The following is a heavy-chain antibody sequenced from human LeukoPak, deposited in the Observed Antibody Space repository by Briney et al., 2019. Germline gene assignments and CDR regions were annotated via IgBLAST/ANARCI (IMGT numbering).Heavy chain of an antibody. CDR3: ARGGVTLTY. CDR2: INHSGST. Sequence: SETLSLTCAVYVGSFSGYYWSWIRQPPGKGLEWIGEINHSGSTNYNPSLKSRVTISVDTSKNQFSLKLSSVTAADTAVYYCARGGVTLTYWGQGTLVTVSS. CDR1: VGSFSGYY. J-gene: IGHJ4*02. D-gene: IGHD2-21*02. V-gene: IGHV4-34*01.